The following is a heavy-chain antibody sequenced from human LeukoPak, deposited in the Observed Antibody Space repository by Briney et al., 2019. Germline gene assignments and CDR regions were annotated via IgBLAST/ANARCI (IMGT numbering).Heavy chain of an antibody. CDR3: ARQYDYVWGSYRYPFDY. CDR2: INPSGGST. V-gene: IGHV1-46*01. J-gene: IGHJ4*02. CDR1: GYTFTSYY. Sequence: ASVKVSCKASGYTFTSYYMHWVRQAPGQGLEWMGIINPSGGSTSYAQKFQGGVTMTRDTSTSTVYMELSSLRSEDTAVYYCARQYDYVWGSYRYPFDYWGQGTLVTVSS. D-gene: IGHD3-16*02.